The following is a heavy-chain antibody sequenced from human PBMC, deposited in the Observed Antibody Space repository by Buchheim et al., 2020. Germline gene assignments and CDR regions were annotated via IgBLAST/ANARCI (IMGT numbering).Heavy chain of an antibody. CDR1: GFTFSTHA. Sequence: EVQVLESGGGLVQPGGSLRLSCAASGFTFSTHAMSWVRQAPGKGLEWVSGISATGGTTYYADSVKGQFTISRDNAKNSLYLQMNSLRAEDTAVYYCVRADRSDYWGQGTL. V-gene: IGHV3-23*01. J-gene: IGHJ4*02. CDR3: VRADRSDY. CDR2: ISATGGTT. D-gene: IGHD1-26*01.